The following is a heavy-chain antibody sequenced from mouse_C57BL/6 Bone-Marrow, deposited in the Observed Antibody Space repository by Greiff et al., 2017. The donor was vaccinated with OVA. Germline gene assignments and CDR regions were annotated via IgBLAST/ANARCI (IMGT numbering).Heavy chain of an antibody. CDR3: ANIYYDYERGSAWFAY. CDR2: INPSSGYT. Sequence: QVQLKQSGAELAKPGASVKLSCKASGYTFTSYWMHWVKQRPGQGLEWIGYINPSSGYTKYNQKFKDKATLTADKSSSTAYMQLSSLTYEDSAVYYGANIYYDYERGSAWFAYWGQGTLVTVSA. D-gene: IGHD2-4*01. J-gene: IGHJ3*01. V-gene: IGHV1-7*01. CDR1: GYTFTSYW.